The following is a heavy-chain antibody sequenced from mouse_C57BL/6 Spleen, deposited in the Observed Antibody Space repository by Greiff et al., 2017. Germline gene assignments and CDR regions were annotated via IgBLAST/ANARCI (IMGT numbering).Heavy chain of an antibody. J-gene: IGHJ4*01. D-gene: IGHD1-1*01. V-gene: IGHV1-82*01. CDR3: ARSYYGRAMDY. CDR2: IYPGDGDT. Sequence: VMLQQSGPELVKPGASVKISCKASGYAFSSSWMNWVKQRPGKGLEWIGRIYPGDGDTNYNGKFKGKATLTADKSSSTAYMQLSSLTSEDSAVYFCARSYYGRAMDYWGQGTSVTVSS. CDR1: GYAFSSSW.